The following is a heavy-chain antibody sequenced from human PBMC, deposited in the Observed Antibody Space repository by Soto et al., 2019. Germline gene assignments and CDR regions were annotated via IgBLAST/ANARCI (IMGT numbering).Heavy chain of an antibody. CDR2: IYYSGST. CDR3: ARHYQLLSPYYYYGMDG. CDR1: GGSISSSSYY. D-gene: IGHD2-2*01. Sequence: QLQLQESGPGLVKPSETLSLTCTVSGGSISSSSYYWGWIRQPPGKGLEWIGSIYYSGSTYYNPSLKSRVTISVDTSKNQFSLKLSYVTAADTAVYYCARHYQLLSPYYYYGMDGWGQGTTVTVSS. J-gene: IGHJ6*02. V-gene: IGHV4-39*01.